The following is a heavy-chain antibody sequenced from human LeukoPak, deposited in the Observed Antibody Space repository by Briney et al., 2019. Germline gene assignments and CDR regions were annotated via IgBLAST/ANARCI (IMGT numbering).Heavy chain of an antibody. D-gene: IGHD4-11*01. CDR2: IYYSGST. Sequence: SETLSLTCIVSGGSISSGTYYWGWIRQPPGKGLEWIGSIYYSGSTYYNPSLKSRVTISVDTSKNQFSLKLSSVTAADTAVYYCARHFRETTGEFDYWGQGTLVTVSS. CDR3: ARHFRETTGEFDY. J-gene: IGHJ4*02. CDR1: GGSISSGTYY. V-gene: IGHV4-39*01.